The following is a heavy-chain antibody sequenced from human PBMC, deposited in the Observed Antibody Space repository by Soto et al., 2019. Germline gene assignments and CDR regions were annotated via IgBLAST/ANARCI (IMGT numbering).Heavy chain of an antibody. CDR1: GFSLSTTGVG. D-gene: IGHD6-13*01. J-gene: IGHJ4*02. CDR3: AHRQRGDSSSSWYGVYVDY. CDR2: IYWDDDK. Sequence: QITLKESGPTLVKPTQTLTLTCTFSGFSLSTTGVGVAWIRQPPGKALEWLALIYWDDDKRYSPSLKSRLTITKETSRNQVVLTMTNMDPVDTATYYCAHRQRGDSSSSWYGVYVDYWGQGTLVTVSS. V-gene: IGHV2-5*02.